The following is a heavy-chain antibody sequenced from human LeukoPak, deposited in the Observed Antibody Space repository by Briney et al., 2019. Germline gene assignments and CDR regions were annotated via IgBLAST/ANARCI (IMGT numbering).Heavy chain of an antibody. V-gene: IGHV4-59*01. D-gene: IGHD3-3*01. J-gene: IGHJ6*02. CDR2: IYYSGST. CDR1: GGSISSYY. Sequence: SETLSLTCTVSGGSISSYYWSWIRQPPGKGLEWIGYIYYSGSTNYNPSLKSRVTISVDTSKNQFSLKLSSVTAADTAVYYRARSPPNYYDFWSGYYEGDYYGMDVWGQGTTVTVSS. CDR3: ARSPPNYYDFWSGYYEGDYYGMDV.